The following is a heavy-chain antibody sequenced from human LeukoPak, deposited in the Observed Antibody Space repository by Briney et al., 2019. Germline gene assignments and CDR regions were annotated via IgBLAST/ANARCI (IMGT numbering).Heavy chain of an antibody. CDR3: ARLLNDAFDI. J-gene: IGHJ3*02. CDR2: INHSGST. V-gene: IGHV4-34*01. CDR1: GEPFNGYY. Sequence: SETLSLTCAVYGEPFNGYYWNWIRQSPGKGLEWIGEINHSGSTNYNPSLKSRVTISVDTSKNQFSLKLNSVTAADTAVYYCARLLNDAFDIWGPGTMVTVSS. D-gene: IGHD1-26*01.